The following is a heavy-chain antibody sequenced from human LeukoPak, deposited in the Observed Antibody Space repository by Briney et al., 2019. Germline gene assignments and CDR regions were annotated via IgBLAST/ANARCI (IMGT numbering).Heavy chain of an antibody. CDR1: GSSISSSSHY. J-gene: IGHJ4*02. CDR3: ARRMYYYGSFDY. V-gene: IGHV4-39*01. D-gene: IGHD3-10*01. CDR2: IYYSGGT. Sequence: SETLSLTCTVSGSSISSSSHYWGWIRQPPGKGLEWIGSIYYSGGTYYNPSLKSRVTISVDTSKSQFSLKLSSVTAADTSVYYCARRMYYYGSFDYWGQGTLVTVSS.